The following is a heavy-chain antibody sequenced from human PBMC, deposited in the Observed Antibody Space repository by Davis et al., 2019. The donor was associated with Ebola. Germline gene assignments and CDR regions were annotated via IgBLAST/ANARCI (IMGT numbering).Heavy chain of an antibody. D-gene: IGHD5-18*01. V-gene: IGHV3-23*01. CDR1: GFTFSSYA. CDR2: ISGSGGST. J-gene: IGHJ4*02. Sequence: GESLKISCAASGFTFSSYAMSWVRQAPGKGLEWVSAISGSGGSTYYADSVKGRFTISRDNSKNTLYLQMNSLRAEDTAVYYCAKVKGFRGIQLWYFDYWGQGTLVTVSS. CDR3: AKVKGFRGIQLWYFDY.